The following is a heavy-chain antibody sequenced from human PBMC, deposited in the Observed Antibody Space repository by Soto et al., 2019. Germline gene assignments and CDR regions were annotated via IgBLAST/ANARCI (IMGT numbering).Heavy chain of an antibody. V-gene: IGHV1-2*04. CDR2: INPNSGGT. D-gene: IGHD3-9*01. J-gene: IGHJ6*02. Sequence: ASVKVSCKASGYTFSGYYMHWVRQAPGQGLEWMGWINPNSGGTNYAQKFQGWVTMTRDTSISTAYMELSRLRSEDTAVYYCAAGKPMYYDILTGYYTMDVWGQGTTVTVSS. CDR1: GYTFSGYY. CDR3: AAGKPMYYDILTGYYTMDV.